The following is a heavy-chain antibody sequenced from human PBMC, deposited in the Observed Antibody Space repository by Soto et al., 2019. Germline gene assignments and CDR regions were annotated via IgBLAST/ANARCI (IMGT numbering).Heavy chain of an antibody. CDR2: IYHSGST. CDR3: ASVAKTINWPDN. CDR1: GGSISSSNW. V-gene: IGHV4-4*02. J-gene: IGHJ5*02. Sequence: PSETLSLTCAVSGGSISSSNWWRWVRQPPGKGLEWIGEIYHSGSTYYNPSLKSRVTISVDKSKNQFSLKLSSVTAADTAVYYCASVAKTINWPDNWGQGTLVTVSS.